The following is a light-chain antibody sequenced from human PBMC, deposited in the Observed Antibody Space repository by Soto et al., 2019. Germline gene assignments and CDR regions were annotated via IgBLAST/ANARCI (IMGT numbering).Light chain of an antibody. Sequence: DIQMTQSQSSLSASVGYRVTITYRASQSISNYLNWYQHQPGKAPKLLIYASSLQTGVPSRFSGSGSGTDFTLTLRSLQPEDFATYDCQQSYSTHPITFGQGTRLE. CDR3: QQSYSTHPIT. CDR1: QSISNY. CDR2: AS. J-gene: IGKJ5*01. V-gene: IGKV1-39*01.